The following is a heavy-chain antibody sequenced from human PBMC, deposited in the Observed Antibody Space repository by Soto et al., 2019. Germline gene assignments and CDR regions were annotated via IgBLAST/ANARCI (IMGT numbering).Heavy chain of an antibody. CDR3: AKETSGDWGYMDV. J-gene: IGHJ6*03. V-gene: IGHV3-23*01. CDR2: ITNSGDST. Sequence: PGGSLRLSCAASGFTFGSYAMTWVRQAPGKGLEWVASITNSGDSTEYAFFVDGRFTISRDNSNNMLYLQMNTLRAGDTAFYYCAKETSGDWGYMDVWGRGTTVTVSS. CDR1: GFTFGSYA. D-gene: IGHD2-21*02.